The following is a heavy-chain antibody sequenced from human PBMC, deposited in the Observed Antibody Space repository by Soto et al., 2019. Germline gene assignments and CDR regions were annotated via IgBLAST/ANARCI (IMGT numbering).Heavy chain of an antibody. CDR1: GFTFDGYA. CDR2: ISWNSGSI. J-gene: IGHJ6*02. CDR3: AKDIAAAALYYYYGMDV. V-gene: IGHV3-9*01. Sequence: PGGSLRLSCAASGFTFDGYAMHWVRQAPGKGLEWVSGISWNSGSIGYADSVKGRFTISRDNAKNSLYLQMNSLRAEDTALYYCAKDIAAAALYYYYGMDVWGQGTTVTVSS. D-gene: IGHD6-13*01.